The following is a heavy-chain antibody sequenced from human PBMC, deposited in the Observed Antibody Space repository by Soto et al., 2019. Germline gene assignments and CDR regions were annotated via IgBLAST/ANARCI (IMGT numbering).Heavy chain of an antibody. Sequence: SETLSLTCTVSGGSISSSSYYWGWVRQPPGKGLEWIGSIYYSGSTYYNPSLKSRVTISVDTSKNQFSLKLSSVTAADTAVYYCARRLYYDSSGFEGGGMDVWGQVTTVTVS. CDR1: GGSISSSSYY. D-gene: IGHD3-22*01. CDR2: IYYSGST. J-gene: IGHJ6*02. CDR3: ARRLYYDSSGFEGGGMDV. V-gene: IGHV4-39*01.